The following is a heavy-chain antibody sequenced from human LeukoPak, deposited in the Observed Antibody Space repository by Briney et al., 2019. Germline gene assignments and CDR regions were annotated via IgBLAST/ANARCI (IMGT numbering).Heavy chain of an antibody. CDR2: ISAYNGNT. Sequence: GASVKVSCKASGYTFTSYGISWVRQAPGQGLEWMGWISAYNGNTNYAQKLQGRVTMTTDTSTSTAYMELRSLRSDETAVYYCARSSRLLRYFDWLLPNDYWGQGTLVTVSS. J-gene: IGHJ4*02. CDR3: ARSSRLLRYFDWLLPNDY. CDR1: GYTFTSYG. D-gene: IGHD3-9*01. V-gene: IGHV1-18*01.